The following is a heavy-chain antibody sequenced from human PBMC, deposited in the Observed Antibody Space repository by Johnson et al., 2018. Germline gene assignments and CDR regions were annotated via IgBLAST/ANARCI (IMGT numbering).Heavy chain of an antibody. Sequence: QVQLQESGGGVVQXGRSLRLXCTASAFTFSNYGMHWVRQAPGKGLEWVAVVSSDGTNEFYADSVKGRFTISRDNSKNTMYLQMNTLRAEDTAVYYCAKDLGNFYYYYMDVWGKGTTVTVSS. CDR2: VSSDGTNE. CDR3: AKDLGNFYYYYMDV. V-gene: IGHV3-30*18. CDR1: AFTFSNYG. J-gene: IGHJ6*03.